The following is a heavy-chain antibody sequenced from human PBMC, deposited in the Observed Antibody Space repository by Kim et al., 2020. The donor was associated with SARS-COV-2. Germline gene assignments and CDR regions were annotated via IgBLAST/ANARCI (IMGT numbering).Heavy chain of an antibody. J-gene: IGHJ4*02. V-gene: IGHV4-39*07. D-gene: IGHD3-22*01. Sequence: SETLSLTCTVSGGSISSSSYYWGWIRQPPGKGLEWIGSIYYSGSTYYNPSLKSRVTISVDTSKNQFSLKLSSVTAADTAVYYCARGPRLEQQLARGIHYYDSSGYYGWGQGTLVTVSS. CDR2: IYYSGST. CDR3: ARGPRLEQQLARGIHYYDSSGYYG. CDR1: GGSISSSSYY.